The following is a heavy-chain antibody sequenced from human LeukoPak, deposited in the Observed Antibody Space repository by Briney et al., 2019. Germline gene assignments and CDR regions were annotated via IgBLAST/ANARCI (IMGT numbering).Heavy chain of an antibody. Sequence: GGSLSLTCAASGFTFSSYWMSWVRQAPGKGLEWVASTKQDGSEKYYVDSVKGRFTISRDNTKYSVYLQMNSLRAEDTAVYYCASAGDTHFDYWGQRTVVTVSS. CDR1: GFTFSSYW. D-gene: IGHD1-1*01. CDR3: ASAGDTHFDY. CDR2: TKQDGSEK. V-gene: IGHV3-7*01. J-gene: IGHJ4*02.